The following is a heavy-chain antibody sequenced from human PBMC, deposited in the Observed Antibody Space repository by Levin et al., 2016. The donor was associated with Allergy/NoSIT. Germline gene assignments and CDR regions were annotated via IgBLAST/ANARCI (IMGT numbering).Heavy chain of an antibody. D-gene: IGHD4-17*01. Sequence: SETLSLTCTVSGGSISSGSYFWSWIRQPAGKGLEWIGRIHTSGSTNYNPSLKSRVTVSLDTSKNQFSLKLRSVTAADTAVYYCARDTTVHGDYYDYGMDVWGQGTTVTVSS. CDR3: ARDTTVHGDYYDYGMDV. CDR2: IHTSGST. CDR1: GGSISSGSYF. J-gene: IGHJ6*02. V-gene: IGHV4-61*02.